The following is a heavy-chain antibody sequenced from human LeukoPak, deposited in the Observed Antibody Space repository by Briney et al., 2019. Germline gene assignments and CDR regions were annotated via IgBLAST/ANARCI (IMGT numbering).Heavy chain of an antibody. CDR3: TRGMLRHPRDY. CDR1: GFTFSRHW. V-gene: IGHV3-30*03. D-gene: IGHD3-10*02. CDR2: ISDDETYK. Sequence: GGSLRLSCVASGFTFSRHWMSWVRQAPGKGLEWVTAISDDETYKFYADSVKGRFTISRDNSKNTLYLQMNSLRVEDTAIYYCTRGMLRHPRDYWGQGMLVTVSS. J-gene: IGHJ4*02.